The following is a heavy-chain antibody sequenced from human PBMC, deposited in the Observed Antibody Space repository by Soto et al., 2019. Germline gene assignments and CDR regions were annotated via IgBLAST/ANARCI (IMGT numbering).Heavy chain of an antibody. J-gene: IGHJ6*02. D-gene: IGHD3-9*01. V-gene: IGHV4-59*01. CDR3: ARATGGSYYDILTGRSIKPSHYYGMDV. Sequence: TSETLSLTCTVSGGSISSYYWSWIRQPPGKGLEWIGYIYYSGSTNYNPSLKSRVTISVDTSKNQFSLKLSSVTAADTAVYYCARATGGSYYDILTGRSIKPSHYYGMDVWGQGTTVTVSS. CDR2: IYYSGST. CDR1: GGSISSYY.